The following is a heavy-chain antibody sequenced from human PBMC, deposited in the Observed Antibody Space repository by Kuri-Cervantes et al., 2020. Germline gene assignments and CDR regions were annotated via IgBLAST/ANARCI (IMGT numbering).Heavy chain of an antibody. V-gene: IGHV4-61*02. CDR1: GGSISSGSYY. Sequence: SETLSLTCTVSGGSISSGSYYWSWLRQPAGKGLEWIGRIYTSGSTNYNPPLKSRVTISVDTSKDQFSLKLSSVTAADTAVYYCARDYLYGDSVGYYYGMDVWGQGTTVTVSS. J-gene: IGHJ6*02. CDR2: IYTSGST. D-gene: IGHD4-17*01. CDR3: ARDYLYGDSVGYYYGMDV.